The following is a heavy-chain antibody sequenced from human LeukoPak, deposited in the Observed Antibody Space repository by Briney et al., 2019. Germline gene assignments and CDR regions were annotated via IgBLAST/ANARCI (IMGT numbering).Heavy chain of an antibody. CDR3: ARRSSRAADFDY. V-gene: IGHV4-39*01. J-gene: IGHJ4*02. CDR1: GGSIRSVSYY. CDR2: IYYSGTA. D-gene: IGHD6-13*01. Sequence: PSETLSLTCSVSGGSIRSVSYYWGWIRQPPGKGLEWIGSIYYSGTAYYNPSLESRVTISVDTSMHQFSLKMNSVTAADTAVYYCARRSSRAADFDYWGQGTLVTVSS.